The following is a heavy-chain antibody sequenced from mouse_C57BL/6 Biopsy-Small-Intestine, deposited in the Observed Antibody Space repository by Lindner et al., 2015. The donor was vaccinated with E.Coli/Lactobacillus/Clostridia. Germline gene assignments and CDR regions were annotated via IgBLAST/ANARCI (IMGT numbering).Heavy chain of an antibody. CDR3: ARKGLLPFDY. V-gene: IGHV1-80*01. Sequence: LQESGAELVKPGASVKISCKASGYAFSSYWMNWVKQRPGKGLEWIGQIYPGDGDTNYNGNFKGKATLTADKSSNTAYMQLSSLTSEDSAVYFCARKGLLPFDYWGQGTTLTVSS. CDR1: GYAFSSYW. J-gene: IGHJ2*01. D-gene: IGHD3-3*01. CDR2: IYPGDGDT.